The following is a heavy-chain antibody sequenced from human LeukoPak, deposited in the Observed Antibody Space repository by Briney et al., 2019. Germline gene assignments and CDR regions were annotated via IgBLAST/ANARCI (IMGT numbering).Heavy chain of an antibody. CDR1: GYSFTSYG. D-gene: IGHD3-10*01. J-gene: IGHJ3*02. CDR2: VSAYNGNR. Sequence: ASVKVSCKASGYSFTSYGISWVRQAPGQGLEWMGWVSAYNGNRNYAQKLQGRVTMTTDTSTSTAYMELRSLRSDDTAVYYCARDLGSMSHAFDIWGQGTMVTVSS. CDR3: ARDLGSMSHAFDI. V-gene: IGHV1-18*01.